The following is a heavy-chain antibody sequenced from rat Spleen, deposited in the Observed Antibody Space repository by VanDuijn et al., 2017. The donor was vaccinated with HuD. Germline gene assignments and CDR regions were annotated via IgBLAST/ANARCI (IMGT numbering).Heavy chain of an antibody. CDR3: ATGVQLYHFDY. CDR1: GFTFSDCY. J-gene: IGHJ2*01. Sequence: EVQLVESDGGLVQPGRSLKLSCAASGFTFSDCYMAWVRQAPTKGLEWVASITPSGGSIFYRDSVKGRFTISRDNAKSTLYLQMDSLRSEDTATYYCATGVQLYHFDYWGQGVMVTVSS. CDR2: ITPSGGSI. V-gene: IGHV5-27*01. D-gene: IGHD1-5*01.